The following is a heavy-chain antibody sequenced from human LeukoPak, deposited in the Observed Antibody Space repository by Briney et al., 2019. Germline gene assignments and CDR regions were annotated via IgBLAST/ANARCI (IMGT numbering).Heavy chain of an antibody. CDR2: IYYSGST. D-gene: IGHD3-9*01. CDR1: GGSISSYY. J-gene: IGHJ2*01. V-gene: IGHV4-59*08. Sequence: SETLSLTCTVSGGSISSYYWSWLRQPPGKGLEWIGYIYYSGSTNYNPSLTSRVTISVDTSKNKFSLTLSFVPAADTAVYYCARQYSDILTGYYRGELYWYFDLWGRGTLVTVSS. CDR3: ARQYSDILTGYYRGELYWYFDL.